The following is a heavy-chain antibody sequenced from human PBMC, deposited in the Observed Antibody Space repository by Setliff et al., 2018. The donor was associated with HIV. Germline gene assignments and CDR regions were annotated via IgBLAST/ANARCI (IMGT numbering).Heavy chain of an antibody. CDR2: IYYTGLS. V-gene: IGHV4-39*01. D-gene: IGHD2-8*01. CDR1: GVSISTSGFY. CDR3: ARATSPHGLGYMDV. J-gene: IGHJ6*03. Sequence: SETLSLTCTVSGVSISTSGFYWGWIRQPPGKGLEFIGTIYYTGLSYYTPSLQSRVTISVATSKNQFSLKLASVTAADTAVYYCARATSPHGLGYMDVWGKGTTVTVSS.